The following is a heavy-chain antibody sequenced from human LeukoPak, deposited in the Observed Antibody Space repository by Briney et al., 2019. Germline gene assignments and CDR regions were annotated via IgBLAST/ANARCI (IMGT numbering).Heavy chain of an antibody. Sequence: PGGSLRLSCAASGFTFSNAWMSWVRQAPGKGLEWVGRIKSKTDGATTDYAAPVKGRFTIPRDDSKNTMYLQMNSLKTEDTAVYYCIMVRGVGAGYFDYWGQGTLVTVSS. CDR2: IKSKTDGATT. D-gene: IGHD3-10*01. CDR1: GFTFSNAW. V-gene: IGHV3-15*01. J-gene: IGHJ4*02. CDR3: IMVRGVGAGYFDY.